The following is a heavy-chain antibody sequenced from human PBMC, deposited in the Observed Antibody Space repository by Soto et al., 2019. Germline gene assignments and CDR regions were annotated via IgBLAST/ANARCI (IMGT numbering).Heavy chain of an antibody. CDR3: ARDPNIVVVPAAIYYYYGMDV. V-gene: IGHV3-7*04. CDR2: IKQDGSEK. J-gene: IGHJ6*02. CDR1: GFTFSSYW. Sequence: PGGSLRLSCAASGFTFSSYWMSWVRQAPGKGLEWVANIKQDGSEKYYVDSVKGRFTISRDNAKDSLYLQMNSLRAEDTAVYYCARDPNIVVVPAAIYYYYGMDVWGQGTTVTVS. D-gene: IGHD2-2*01.